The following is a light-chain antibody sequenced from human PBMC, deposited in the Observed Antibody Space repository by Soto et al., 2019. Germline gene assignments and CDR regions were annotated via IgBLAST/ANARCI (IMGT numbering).Light chain of an antibody. Sequence: QSALTQPPSASGTPGQRVTISCSGSSSNIGSNTVNWYQQLPGTAPKLLIYSNNQRPSGVPDRFSGSKSGTSASLAISGLQSEGEADYYCAAWDDRLNGYVFGSGTKVTV. V-gene: IGLV1-44*01. J-gene: IGLJ1*01. CDR1: SSNIGSNT. CDR3: AAWDDRLNGYV. CDR2: SNN.